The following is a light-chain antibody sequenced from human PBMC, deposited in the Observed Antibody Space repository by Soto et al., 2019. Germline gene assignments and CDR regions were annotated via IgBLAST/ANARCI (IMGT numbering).Light chain of an antibody. CDR1: SSNIGASKD. Sequence: QSVRTQPPSVSGAPGQRVTISWTGSSSNIGASKDVHWYQHLPGTAPKLLIYANTNRPSGVPDRFSGSKSGTSASLAITGLQAEDEADYYCQSYDNSLSAYVFGTGTKVTVL. CDR2: ANT. V-gene: IGLV1-40*01. J-gene: IGLJ1*01. CDR3: QSYDNSLSAYV.